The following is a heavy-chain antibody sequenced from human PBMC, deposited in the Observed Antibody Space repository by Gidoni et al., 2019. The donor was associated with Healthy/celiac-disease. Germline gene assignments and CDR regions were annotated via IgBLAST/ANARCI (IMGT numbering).Heavy chain of an antibody. D-gene: IGHD3-22*01. V-gene: IGHV3-21*01. CDR3: AREEDYDSSGSFDY. Sequence: EVQLVESGGGLVKPGGSLRLPCAPSGFPFSSYSMNWVRQAPGKGLEWVSSISSSSSYIYYADSVKGRFTISRDNAKNSLYLQMNSLRAEDTAVYYCAREEDYDSSGSFDYWGQGTLVTVSS. CDR1: GFPFSSYS. J-gene: IGHJ4*02. CDR2: ISSSSSYI.